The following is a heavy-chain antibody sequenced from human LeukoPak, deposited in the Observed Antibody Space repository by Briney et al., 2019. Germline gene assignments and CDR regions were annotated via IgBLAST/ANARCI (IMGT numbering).Heavy chain of an antibody. CDR3: ARAEMATRPSDY. J-gene: IGHJ4*02. V-gene: IGHV1-18*01. CDR1: GLSFVDYG. Sequence: GASVKVSCKTSGLSFVDYGVNWLRQAPGQGLEWMGWINPYNGNTKYAQKLQGRATVTTDTSTNTTYLEVRSLRSDDTAVYYCARAEMATRPSDYWGQGTLVTVSS. D-gene: IGHD5-24*01. CDR2: INPYNGNT.